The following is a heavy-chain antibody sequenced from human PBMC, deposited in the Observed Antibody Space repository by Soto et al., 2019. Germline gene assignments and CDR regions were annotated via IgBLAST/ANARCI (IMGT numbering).Heavy chain of an antibody. J-gene: IGHJ5*02. V-gene: IGHV4-31*03. CDR3: ARDGKDCGNWSFDP. Sequence: QVQLQESGPGLVKPSQTLSLTCTVSGGSISSGGYYWSWIRQHPGKGLEWIGYIYYSGSTYYNPSLKSRFTISVFTTKNLFPLKLCSVTAADTAVYYCARDGKDCGNWSFDPWGQGTLDTVSS. D-gene: IGHD4-4*01. CDR1: GGSISSGGYY. CDR2: IYYSGST.